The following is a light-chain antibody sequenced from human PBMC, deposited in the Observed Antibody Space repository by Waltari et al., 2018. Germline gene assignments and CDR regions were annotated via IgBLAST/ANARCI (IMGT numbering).Light chain of an antibody. J-gene: IGKJ2*01. CDR1: QGISSF. Sequence: DIQLTQSPSFLSASIGDRVIITCRASQGISSFLAWYQHKPGTAPNLLIYDASTLQNGVPSRFSGSGSGTEFTLTISSLQPEDFATYYCQQFNSYPRTFGQGTKVQIK. CDR3: QQFNSYPRT. V-gene: IGKV1-9*01. CDR2: DAS.